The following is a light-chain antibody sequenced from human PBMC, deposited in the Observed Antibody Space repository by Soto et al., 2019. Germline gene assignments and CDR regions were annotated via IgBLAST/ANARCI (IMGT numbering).Light chain of an antibody. J-gene: IGLJ2*01. V-gene: IGLV1-44*01. Sequence: QSVLTQPPSASGTPGQRVTISCSGGSSNIGSHTVNWYQHLPGTAPKLLIYSNNQRPSGVPDRFSGSVSGTSASLAFSGLQSEDEADYYCAAWHDSLNGPVFGGGTKLTVL. CDR3: AAWHDSLNGPV. CDR1: SSNIGSHT. CDR2: SNN.